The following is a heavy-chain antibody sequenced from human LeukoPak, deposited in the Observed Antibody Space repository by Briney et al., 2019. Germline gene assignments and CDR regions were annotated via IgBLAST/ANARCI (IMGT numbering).Heavy chain of an antibody. CDR1: GYTFTSYD. Sequence: GASVKVSCKASGYTFTSYDINWVRQATGQGLEWMGWMNPNSGNTGYAQKFQGRVTITRNTSISTAYMELSSLRSEDTAVYYCARLDTVYYFDYWGQGTLVTLSS. CDR2: MNPNSGNT. V-gene: IGHV1-8*03. D-gene: IGHD5/OR15-5a*01. CDR3: ARLDTVYYFDY. J-gene: IGHJ4*02.